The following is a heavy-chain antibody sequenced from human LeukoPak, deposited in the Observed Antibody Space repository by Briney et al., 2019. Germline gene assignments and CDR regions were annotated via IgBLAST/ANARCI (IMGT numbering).Heavy chain of an antibody. CDR3: ARVETTAAGNWFDP. Sequence: PSETLSLTCTVSGGSISRSSYNWAWIRQPPGKGLEWIGSFYYSGSTYYNASLKGRVTISVDTSRNQFSLKLTSVTAADTALYYCARVETTAAGNWFDPWGQGTLVTVSS. CDR1: GGSISRSSYN. D-gene: IGHD6-13*01. CDR2: FYYSGST. V-gene: IGHV4-39*01. J-gene: IGHJ5*02.